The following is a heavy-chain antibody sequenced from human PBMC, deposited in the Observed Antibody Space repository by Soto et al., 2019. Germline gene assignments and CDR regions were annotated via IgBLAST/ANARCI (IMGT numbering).Heavy chain of an antibody. D-gene: IGHD2-2*01. J-gene: IGHJ4*02. V-gene: IGHV1-18*01. CDR2: ISPYSGYT. CDR3: TREAIVVIPAAQPSHFDS. CDR1: GYNFIKYG. Sequence: QVQLVQSGAEVKKPGASVKVSCKGLGYNFIKYGINWVRQAPGQGLEWMGWISPYSGYTHSAQKSQGRLTLTTDTAATTAYMELRSRRSADTALYYCTREAIVVIPAAQPSHFDSWGQGTLVTVSS.